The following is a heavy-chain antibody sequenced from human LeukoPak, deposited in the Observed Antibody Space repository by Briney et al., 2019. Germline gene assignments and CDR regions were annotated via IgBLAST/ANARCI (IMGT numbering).Heavy chain of an antibody. CDR1: GFTFSSYA. J-gene: IGHJ5*02. D-gene: IGHD2-2*01. CDR3: ARSYCSSTSCSGSDP. Sequence: GGSLRLSCAASGFTFSSYAMHWVRQAPGKGLEWVAVISYDGSNKYYADSVKGRFTISRDDSKNTLYLQMNSLRAEDTAVYYCARSYCSSTSCSGSDPWGQGTLVTVSS. CDR2: ISYDGSNK. V-gene: IGHV3-30*01.